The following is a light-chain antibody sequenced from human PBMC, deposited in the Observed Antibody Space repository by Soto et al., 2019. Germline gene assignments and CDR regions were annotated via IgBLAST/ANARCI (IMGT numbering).Light chain of an antibody. CDR3: QQYDNLPLT. CDR1: QSVGSN. J-gene: IGKJ3*01. Sequence: ERVMTQSPATLSVSPGERATLSCRASQSVGSNLAWYQQKPGQAPRLLIFGASSRATGVPARFSGSGSGTEFTPTINSLQSEDFAVYFCQQYDNLPLTFGPGTKVDIK. CDR2: GAS. V-gene: IGKV3-15*01.